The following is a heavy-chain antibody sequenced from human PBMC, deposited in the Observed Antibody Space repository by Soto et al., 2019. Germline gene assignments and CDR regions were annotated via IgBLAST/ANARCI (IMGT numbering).Heavy chain of an antibody. CDR2: ILTADAET. CDR1: GYSFSTYW. CDR3: LTQVAGDL. D-gene: IGHD5-12*01. Sequence: EVQLVQSGAEVKKPGDALKISCKASGYSFSTYWIAWVRQLRGKGLEWVGIILTADAETSYSPSFQGQVTTSADKSVRTAYLQCSSQKASDTPVYYCLTQVAGDLWGQGDLVPFS. J-gene: IGHJ5*02. V-gene: IGHV5-51*01.